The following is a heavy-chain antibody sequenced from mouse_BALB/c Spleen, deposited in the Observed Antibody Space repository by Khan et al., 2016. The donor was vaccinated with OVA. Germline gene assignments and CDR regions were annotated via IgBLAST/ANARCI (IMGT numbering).Heavy chain of an antibody. CDR2: INTYTGEP. D-gene: IGHD2-10*01. J-gene: IGHJ4*01. Sequence: QIQLVQSGPELKKPGETVKISCKASGYTFRNHGINWVKQAPGKGLKWMGWINTYTGEPTYADDFKGRCAFSLETSASTAYLQINNLKNEDTATYFCGRPPYFSYVMVYWGQGTSVTVSS. CDR3: GRPPYFSYVMVY. V-gene: IGHV9-3-1*01. CDR1: GYTFRNHG.